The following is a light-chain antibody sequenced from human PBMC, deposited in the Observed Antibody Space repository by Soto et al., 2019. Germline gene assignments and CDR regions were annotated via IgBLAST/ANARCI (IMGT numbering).Light chain of an antibody. J-gene: IGKJ1*01. CDR2: GAS. V-gene: IGKV1-39*01. Sequence: IHMTHSPSSLSAFVGDRVIITCRASQSINSYLNWYQQKPGTAPKVVISGASSLQSGVPSRFSGRGSGTDFSLTISSLQPEDFGSYYCQQSYSTPRKFGQGNKVDIK. CDR3: QQSYSTPRK. CDR1: QSINSY.